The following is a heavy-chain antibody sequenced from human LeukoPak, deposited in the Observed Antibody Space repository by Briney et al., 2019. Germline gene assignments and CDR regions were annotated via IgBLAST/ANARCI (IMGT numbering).Heavy chain of an antibody. Sequence: PSETLSLTCTVSGGSISGDHWNWIRQPPGKGLEWIGNIYYSGNTNYNPSLKSRVTISVDTSKNQFSLKLSSMTAADTAVYYCARRNDFDIWGQGTMVTVSS. CDR2: IYYSGNT. V-gene: IGHV4-59*08. J-gene: IGHJ3*02. CDR3: ARRNDFDI. CDR1: GGSISGDH.